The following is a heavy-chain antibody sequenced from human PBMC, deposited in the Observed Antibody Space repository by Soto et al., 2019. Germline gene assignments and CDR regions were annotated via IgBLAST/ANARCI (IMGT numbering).Heavy chain of an antibody. CDR3: ARDPRIHDYGEYCFDP. D-gene: IGHD4-17*01. V-gene: IGHV1-18*01. Sequence: ASVKGSCKASGYCFTRYGIIWVRQAPGQGLEWMGWISAYNGNTNYAQKLQGRVTMTTDTSTSTAYMELRSLRSDDTAVYYCARDPRIHDYGEYCFDPWGQGSLVTVSS. CDR1: GYCFTRYG. CDR2: ISAYNGNT. J-gene: IGHJ5*02.